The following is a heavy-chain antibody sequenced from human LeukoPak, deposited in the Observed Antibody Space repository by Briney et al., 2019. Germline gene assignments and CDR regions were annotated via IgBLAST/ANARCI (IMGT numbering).Heavy chain of an antibody. V-gene: IGHV3-30-3*01. CDR2: ISYHGTSQ. Sequence: GGSLRLSCAASGFSLNDHAMHRVRQAPGKGLEWVAVISYHGTSQYYADSVKGRFTISRDTLKNMLYLQMFSLRAEDTAIYYCARAGPNDHRFDFWGQGTLVTVSS. D-gene: IGHD1-1*01. CDR1: GFSLNDHA. J-gene: IGHJ4*02. CDR3: ARAGPNDHRFDF.